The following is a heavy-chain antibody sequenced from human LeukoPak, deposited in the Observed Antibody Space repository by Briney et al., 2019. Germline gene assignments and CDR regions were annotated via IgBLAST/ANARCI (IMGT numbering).Heavy chain of an antibody. V-gene: IGHV3-33*01. CDR1: GFTFTTYG. CDR3: AGGEPYVY. Sequence: PRMSLRLSCAASGFTFTTYGMHWVRQAPGKGLEWVAIIWYDGSNKYYADSVRGRFTISRDNSKNTLYLQMNSLRVEDTAMYYCAGGEPYVYWGQGTLVTVSS. CDR2: IWYDGSNK. D-gene: IGHD1-14*01. J-gene: IGHJ4*02.